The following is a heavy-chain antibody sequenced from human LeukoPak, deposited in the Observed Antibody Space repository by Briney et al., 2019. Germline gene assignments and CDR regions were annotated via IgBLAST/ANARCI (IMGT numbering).Heavy chain of an antibody. V-gene: IGHV3-30*03. Sequence: PGGSLRLSCAASGFTFSSYSMNWVRQAPGKGLEWVAVISYSGSNKAYVDSVKGRFSISRDNSKNTVYLQMNSLRSEDTAVYYCATDTDYDTSGFGYFHYYYGMDVWGQGTTVTVSS. CDR2: ISYSGSNK. CDR1: GFTFSSYS. CDR3: ATDTDYDTSGFGYFHYYYGMDV. J-gene: IGHJ6*02. D-gene: IGHD3-22*01.